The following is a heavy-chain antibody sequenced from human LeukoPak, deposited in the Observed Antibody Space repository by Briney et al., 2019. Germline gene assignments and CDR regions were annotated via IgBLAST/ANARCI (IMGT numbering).Heavy chain of an antibody. CDR3: ARDLHSNQVWFGPYYYYYGMDV. D-gene: IGHD3-10*01. CDR2: ISYDGSNK. J-gene: IGHJ6*02. V-gene: IGHV3-30-3*01. CDR1: GFTFSSYA. Sequence: GGSLRLSCAASGFTFSSYAMHWVRQAPGKGLEWVAVISYDGSNKYYADSVKGRFTISRDNSKNTLYLQMNSLRAEDTAVYYCARDLHSNQVWFGPYYYYYGMDVWGQGTTVTVSS.